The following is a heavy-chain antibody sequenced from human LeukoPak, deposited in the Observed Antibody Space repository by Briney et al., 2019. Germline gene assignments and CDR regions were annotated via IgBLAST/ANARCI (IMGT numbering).Heavy chain of an antibody. CDR1: GGSISSYY. CDR2: IYTSGST. J-gene: IGHJ4*02. V-gene: IGHV4-4*07. D-gene: IGHD3-10*01. CDR3: ARGNVLLWFGELLYYFDY. Sequence: SETLSLSCTVSGGSISSYYWSWIRQPAGKGLEWIGRIYTSGSTNYNPSPKTRVTMSVDTSKNQFSLKLSSVTAADTAVYYCARGNVLLWFGELLYYFDYWGQGTLVTVSS.